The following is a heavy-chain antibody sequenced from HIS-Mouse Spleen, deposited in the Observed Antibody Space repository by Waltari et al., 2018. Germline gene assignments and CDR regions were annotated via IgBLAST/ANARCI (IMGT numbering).Heavy chain of an antibody. CDR2: IYYSGST. D-gene: IGHD3-3*01. V-gene: IGHV4-31*03. Sequence: QVQLQESGPGLVKPSQTLSLTCTVSVGSISTVGYYWRWIRQHLGKGMEWIGYIYYSGSTDYNPSLKSRVNISVETSKNQFSLKLSSVTAADTAVYYCARSPYYDFWSGYSDNWFDPWGQGTLVTVSS. J-gene: IGHJ5*02. CDR1: VGSISTVGYY. CDR3: ARSPYYDFWSGYSDNWFDP.